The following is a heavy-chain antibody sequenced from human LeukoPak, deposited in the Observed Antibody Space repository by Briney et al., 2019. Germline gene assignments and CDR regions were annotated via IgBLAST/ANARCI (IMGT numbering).Heavy chain of an antibody. D-gene: IGHD6-19*01. J-gene: IGHJ2*01. CDR1: GDSISGYF. CDR2: IYYSGST. CDR3: ARDVRSSGWYSSWYFDL. V-gene: IGHV4-59*01. Sequence: PSETLSLTCTVSGDSISGYFWSWIRQPPGKGLEWIGYIYYSGSTNYNPSLRSRVTISVDTSKNQFSLKLSSVTAADRAVYYCARDVRSSGWYSSWYFDLWGRGTLVTVSS.